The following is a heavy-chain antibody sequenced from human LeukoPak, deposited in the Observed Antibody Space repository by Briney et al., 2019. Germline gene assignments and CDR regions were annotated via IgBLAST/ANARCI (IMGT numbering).Heavy chain of an antibody. D-gene: IGHD3-22*01. CDR3: ARFRQYYYDSSGYYFDY. CDR1: GGSFSGYY. CDR2: INHSGST. Sequence: SETLSLTCAVYGGSFSGYYWSWIRQPPGKGLEWIGEINHSGSTNYNPSLKSRVTISVDTSKNQFSLKLSSVTAADTAVYYCARFRQYYYDSSGYYFDYWGQGTLVTVSS. J-gene: IGHJ4*02. V-gene: IGHV4-34*01.